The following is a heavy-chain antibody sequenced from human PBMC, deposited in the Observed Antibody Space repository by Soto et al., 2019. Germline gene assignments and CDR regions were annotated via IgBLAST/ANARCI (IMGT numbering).Heavy chain of an antibody. CDR2: IYYSGST. D-gene: IGHD6-13*01. Sequence: SETLSLTCTVSGGSISSGDYYWSWIRQPPGKGLEGIGYIYYSGSTNYNPSLKSRVTISVDTAKNQFSLKLSSVTAADTAVYYCASGYSSAFAIWGQGTMVTVSS. CDR1: GGSISSGDYY. J-gene: IGHJ3*02. V-gene: IGHV4-30-4*01. CDR3: ASGYSSAFAI.